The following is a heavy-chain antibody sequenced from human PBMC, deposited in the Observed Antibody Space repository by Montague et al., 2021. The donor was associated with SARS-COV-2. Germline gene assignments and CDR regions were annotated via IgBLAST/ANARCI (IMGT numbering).Heavy chain of an antibody. D-gene: IGHD3-10*01. CDR3: SRGGGMIRGVVDF. J-gene: IGHJ4*02. Sequence: SLRLSCAVSGFTFDDYGMSWVRQAPGKGLEWVSGISRSGDSTAYGDSVKGRFTISRDNAKNSLYLQMNSLRVEDTAFCHCSRGGGMIRGVVDFWGQGILVSVSS. CDR1: GFTFDDYG. V-gene: IGHV3-20*01. CDR2: ISRSGDST.